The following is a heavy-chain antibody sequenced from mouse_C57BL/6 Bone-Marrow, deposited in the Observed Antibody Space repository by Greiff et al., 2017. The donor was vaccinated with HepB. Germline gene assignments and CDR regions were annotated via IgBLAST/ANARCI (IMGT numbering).Heavy chain of an antibody. CDR1: GYTFTDYY. V-gene: IGHV1-76*01. CDR2: IYPGSGNT. J-gene: IGHJ4*01. Sequence: QVQLQQSGAELVRPGASVKLSCKASGYTFTDYYINWVKQRPGQGLEWIARIYPGSGNTYYNEKFKGKATLTAEKSSSTAYMQLSSLTSEDSAVYFCARPYYGSSSYYYAMDYWGQGTSVTVSS. D-gene: IGHD1-1*01. CDR3: ARPYYGSSSYYYAMDY.